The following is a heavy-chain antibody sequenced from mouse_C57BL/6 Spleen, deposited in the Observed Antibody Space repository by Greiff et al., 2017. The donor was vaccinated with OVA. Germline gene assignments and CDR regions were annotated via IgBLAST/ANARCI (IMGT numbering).Heavy chain of an antibody. Sequence: QVQLQQPGAELVKPGASVKLSCKASGYTFTSYWMQWVKQRPGQGLEWIGEIDPSDSYTNYNQKFKGKATLTVDTSSSTAYMQLSSLTSEDSAVYYCATKPEYFDDWGQGTTLTVSS. CDR1: GYTFTSYW. CDR2: IDPSDSYT. J-gene: IGHJ2*01. V-gene: IGHV1-50*01. CDR3: ATKPEYFDD.